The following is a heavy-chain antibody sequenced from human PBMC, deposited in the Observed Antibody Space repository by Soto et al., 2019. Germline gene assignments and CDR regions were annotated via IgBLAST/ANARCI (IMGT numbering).Heavy chain of an antibody. CDR2: ISAYNGNT. Sequence: ASVKVSCKASGYTFTSYGISWVRQAPGQGLEWMGWISAYNGNTNYAQKLQGRVTMTTDTSTSTAYMELRSLRSDDTAVYNCAREDYYYDSSGYFKYYFDYWGQGTLVTVSS. CDR1: GYTFTSYG. CDR3: AREDYYYDSSGYFKYYFDY. J-gene: IGHJ4*02. D-gene: IGHD3-22*01. V-gene: IGHV1-18*01.